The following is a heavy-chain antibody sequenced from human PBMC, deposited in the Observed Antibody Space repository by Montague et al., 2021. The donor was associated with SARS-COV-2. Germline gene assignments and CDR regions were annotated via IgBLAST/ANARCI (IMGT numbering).Heavy chain of an antibody. D-gene: IGHD1-26*01. Sequence: SETLSLTCTVSRGSLRLTSYHWGWIRQPPGKGLEWIGSIYHTGSTYYDPSLESRVTMSVDNSKNQFSLMLTSVTAADTAVYYCANFYSGSYNHWGHGSLVTVSS. CDR2: IYHTGST. J-gene: IGHJ5*02. V-gene: IGHV4-39*01. CDR3: ANFYSGSYNH. CDR1: RGSLRLTSYH.